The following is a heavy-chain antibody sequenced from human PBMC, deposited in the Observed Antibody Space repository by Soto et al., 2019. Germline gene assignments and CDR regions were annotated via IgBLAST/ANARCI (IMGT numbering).Heavy chain of an antibody. J-gene: IGHJ6*02. V-gene: IGHV3-15*01. CDR2: IKSKTDGGTT. CDR3: TTVLGCSGGSCYYYYSGMDV. CDR1: GFTFSNAW. D-gene: IGHD2-15*01. Sequence: PGGSLRLSCAASGFTFSNAWMSWVRQAPGKGLEWVGRIKSKTDGGTTDYAAPVKGRFTISRDDSKNTLYLQMNSLKTEDTAVYYCTTVLGCSGGSCYYYYSGMDVWGQGTTVTVSS.